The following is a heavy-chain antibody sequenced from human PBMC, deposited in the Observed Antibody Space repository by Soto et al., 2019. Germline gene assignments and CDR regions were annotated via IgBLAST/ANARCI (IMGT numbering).Heavy chain of an antibody. CDR1: GFILGTYA. CDR3: ASAGGLYSAMDV. Sequence: SLRLSCAASGFILGTYAMHWVRQAPGKGLDWVAVISFDETTYYANSVKGRFSISRDNSKSTLYLQMKSLRPDDTAVYFCASAGGLYSAMDVWGQGTTVTVSS. J-gene: IGHJ6*02. V-gene: IGHV3-30-3*01. D-gene: IGHD6-13*01. CDR2: ISFDETT.